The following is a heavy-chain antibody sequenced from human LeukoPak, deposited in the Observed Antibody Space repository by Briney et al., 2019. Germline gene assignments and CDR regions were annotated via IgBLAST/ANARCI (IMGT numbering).Heavy chain of an antibody. D-gene: IGHD6-19*01. CDR2: ISDSSSYL. Sequence: GGSLRLSCAASGFTLSNYNMNWVRQAPGKGLEWVSSISDSSSYLFFADSVKGRFTISRDNTKNSLYLQMNSLRVDDTAVYYCARDAVTGYSSGWYKPFPFDYWGQGSLVTVSS. V-gene: IGHV3-21*01. CDR3: ARDAVTGYSSGWYKPFPFDY. J-gene: IGHJ4*02. CDR1: GFTLSNYN.